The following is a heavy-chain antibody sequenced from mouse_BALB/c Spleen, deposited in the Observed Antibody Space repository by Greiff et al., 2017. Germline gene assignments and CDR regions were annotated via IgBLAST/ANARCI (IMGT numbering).Heavy chain of an antibody. CDR1: GFTFSSYG. D-gene: IGHD2-14*01. CDR2: ISSGGSYT. Sequence: EVQVVESGGDLVKPGGSLKLSCAASGFTFSSYGMSWVRQTPDKRLEWVATISSGGSYTYYPDSVKGRFTISRDNAKNTLYLQMSSLKSEDTAMYYCARQRYDYFDYWGQGTTLTVSS. V-gene: IGHV5-6*01. CDR3: ARQRYDYFDY. J-gene: IGHJ2*01.